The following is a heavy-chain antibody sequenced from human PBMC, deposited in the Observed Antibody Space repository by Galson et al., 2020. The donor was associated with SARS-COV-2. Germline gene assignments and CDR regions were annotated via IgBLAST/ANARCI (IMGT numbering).Heavy chain of an antibody. Sequence: ASVKVSCKASGYTITGYYMHWVRQAPGQGLEWMGWINPNSGGTNYAQKFQGRVTMNRDTSIRTAYMELSRLRSDDTAVYYCARGERGYYGSGSYLKFDYWGQGTLVTVSS. CDR2: INPNSGGT. D-gene: IGHD3-10*01. J-gene: IGHJ4*02. CDR1: GYTITGYY. V-gene: IGHV1-2*02. CDR3: ARGERGYYGSGSYLKFDY.